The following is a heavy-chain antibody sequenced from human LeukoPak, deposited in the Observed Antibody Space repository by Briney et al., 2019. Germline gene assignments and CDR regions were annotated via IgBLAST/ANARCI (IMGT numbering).Heavy chain of an antibody. CDR2: ISGSGGNT. D-gene: IGHD1-26*01. J-gene: IGHJ4*02. CDR3: ATDRNSGKYYDY. CDR1: GFTFSSYA. V-gene: IGHV3-23*01. Sequence: GGSLRLSCAASGFTFSSYAMSWVRQAPGKGLEWVSVISGSGGNTYYADSVKGRFTVSRDNAKNTLYLQMDSLRAEDTAVYYCATDRNSGKYYDYWGQGTLVTVSS.